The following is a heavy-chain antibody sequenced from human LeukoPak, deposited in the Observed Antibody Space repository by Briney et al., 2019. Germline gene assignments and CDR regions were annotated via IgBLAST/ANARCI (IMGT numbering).Heavy chain of an antibody. J-gene: IGHJ4*02. CDR3: ARRRSSGWTEPFDF. D-gene: IGHD6-19*01. Sequence: GGSLRLSCAASGFTFSNYEVNWVRQAPGKGLEWLSDISTTGATIYYSDSVKGRFTISRDNAKNSLYLQMNSLRAEDTALYYCARRRSSGWTEPFDFWGQGTLVTVSS. V-gene: IGHV3-48*03. CDR1: GFTFSNYE. CDR2: ISTTGATI.